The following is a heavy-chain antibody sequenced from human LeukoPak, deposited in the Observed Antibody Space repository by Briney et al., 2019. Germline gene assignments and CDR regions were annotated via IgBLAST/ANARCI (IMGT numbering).Heavy chain of an antibody. J-gene: IGHJ4*02. CDR3: ARGLDSSGYYGDY. CDR2: ISSSGSTI. CDR1: GFTFSSYE. D-gene: IGHD3-22*01. Sequence: GGSLRLSCAASGFTFSSYEMNWVRQAPGKGLGWVSYISSSGSTIYYADSVKGRLTMSRENAKNSPYLQMNSLRAEDTAVYYCARGLDSSGYYGDYWGQGTLVTVSS. V-gene: IGHV3-48*03.